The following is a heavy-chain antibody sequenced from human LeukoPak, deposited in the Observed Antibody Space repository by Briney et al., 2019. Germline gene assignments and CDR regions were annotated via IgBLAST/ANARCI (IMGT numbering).Heavy chain of an antibody. D-gene: IGHD3-22*01. CDR1: GFPFSSYW. Sequence: GESLRLSCAASGFPFSSYWMAWVRQAPGKGLEWVSSISSSSSYIYYADSVKGRFTISRDNAKNSLYLQMNSLRAEDTAVYYFAKDRLSYYYDSSGYPDHWGQGTLVTVSS. CDR2: ISSSSSYI. CDR3: AKDRLSYYYDSSGYPDH. J-gene: IGHJ4*02. V-gene: IGHV3-21*01.